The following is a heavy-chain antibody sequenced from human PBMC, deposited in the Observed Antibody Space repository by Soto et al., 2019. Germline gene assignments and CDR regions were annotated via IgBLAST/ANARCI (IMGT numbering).Heavy chain of an antibody. CDR1: GYNFTCYG. J-gene: IGHJ5*01. D-gene: IGHD6-13*01. CDR2: IYPDDSDT. CDR3: VVQQKLPWVNS. Sequence: GESLKNSSRGSGYNFTCYGIGWVRQQHGKGLEWMGIIYPDDSDTRYSPSCQGQVAISADKSISTAYLQWSSLKASDTAMYYCVVQQKLPWVNSWGQGTLVNVSA. V-gene: IGHV5-51*01.